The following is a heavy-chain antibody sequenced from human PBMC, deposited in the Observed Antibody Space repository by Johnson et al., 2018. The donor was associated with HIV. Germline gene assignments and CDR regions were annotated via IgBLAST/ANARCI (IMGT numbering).Heavy chain of an antibody. V-gene: IGHV3-23*04. CDR1: GFTFSSYA. CDR3: AKDRGSPGIPAAFDI. CDR2: ISGSGIST. Sequence: VQLVESGGGVVQPGRSLRLSCAASGFTFSSYAMHWVRQAPGKGLEWVAGISGSGISTHYADSVKGRFTISRDNSKNTLYLQMNSLRLEDTAVYYCAKDRGSPGIPAAFDIWGQGTMVTVSS. D-gene: IGHD1-26*01. J-gene: IGHJ3*02.